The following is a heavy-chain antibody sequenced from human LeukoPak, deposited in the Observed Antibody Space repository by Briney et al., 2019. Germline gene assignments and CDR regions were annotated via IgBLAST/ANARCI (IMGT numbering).Heavy chain of an antibody. CDR2: INHSGST. CDR3: AREKDIVVVPAAIRAFDI. CDR1: GGSFSGYY. Sequence: SETLSLTCAVYGGSFSGYYWSWIRQPPGKGLEWIGEINHSGSTNYNPSLKSRVTIPVDTSKNQFSLKLSSVTAADTAVYYCAREKDIVVVPAAIRAFDIWGQGTMVTVSS. V-gene: IGHV4-34*01. D-gene: IGHD2-2*02. J-gene: IGHJ3*02.